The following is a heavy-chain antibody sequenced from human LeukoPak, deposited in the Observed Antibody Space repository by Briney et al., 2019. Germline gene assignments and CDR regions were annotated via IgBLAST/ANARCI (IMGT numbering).Heavy chain of an antibody. Sequence: SETLSLTCTVSGGSIRSSYYYWGWIRQPPGKGLEWIGSIYDSGSTYYNPSLKSRVTISVDTSKNQFSLKLSSVTAADTAVYYCARVYYDSSGYHLAFDYWGQGTLVTVS. CDR3: ARVYYDSSGYHLAFDY. J-gene: IGHJ4*02. V-gene: IGHV4-39*07. CDR2: IYDSGST. D-gene: IGHD3-22*01. CDR1: GGSIRSSYYY.